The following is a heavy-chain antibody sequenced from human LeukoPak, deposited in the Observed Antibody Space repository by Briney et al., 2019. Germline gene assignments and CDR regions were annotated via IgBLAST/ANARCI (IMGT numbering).Heavy chain of an antibody. CDR2: IYYSGST. V-gene: IGHV4-30-4*01. Sequence: PSETLSLNCTVSGGSISSGDYYWSWIRQPPGKGLEWIGYIYYSGSTYYNPSLKSRVTISVDTSKNQFSLKLSSVTAADTAVYYCASSNYYGSGRLLWLPGYWGQGTPVTVSS. CDR3: ASSNYYGSGRLLWLPGY. J-gene: IGHJ4*02. CDR1: GGSISSGDYY. D-gene: IGHD3-10*01.